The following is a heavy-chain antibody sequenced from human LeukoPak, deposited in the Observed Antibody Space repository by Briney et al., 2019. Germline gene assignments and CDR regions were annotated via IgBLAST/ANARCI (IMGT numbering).Heavy chain of an antibody. J-gene: IGHJ4*02. CDR3: ARGGGSYEY. Sequence: SGGSPRLSCAASGFTFSGSWMSWVRQAPGKGLEWVANIKQGGSEKYYVDSVKGRFTISRDNAKNSLYLQMNSLRAEDTAVYYCARGGGSYEYWGQGTLVTVSS. V-gene: IGHV3-7*01. CDR2: IKQGGSEK. D-gene: IGHD2-15*01. CDR1: GFTFSGSW.